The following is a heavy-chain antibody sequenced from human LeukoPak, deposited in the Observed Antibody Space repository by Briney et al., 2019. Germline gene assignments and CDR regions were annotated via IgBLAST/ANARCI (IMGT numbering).Heavy chain of an antibody. CDR1: GYTFTSYA. CDR2: IYPRDGST. V-gene: IGHV1-46*01. CDR3: ARDQEGFDY. Sequence: GASVTVSCTASGYTFTSYAMHWVRQAPGQRLEWMGMIYPRDGSTSYAQNFQGRVTVTRDTSTTTVHMELRGLRSEDTAVYYCARDQEGFDYWGREPWSPSPQ. J-gene: IGHJ4*02.